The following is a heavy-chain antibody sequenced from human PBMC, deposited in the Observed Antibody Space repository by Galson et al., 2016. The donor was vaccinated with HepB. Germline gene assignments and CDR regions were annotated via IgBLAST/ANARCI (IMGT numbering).Heavy chain of an antibody. J-gene: IGHJ4*02. CDR2: IIPIFRTA. V-gene: IGHV1-69*13. CDR1: GGTFSNFA. CDR3: AIESTITFGEAQPFDY. Sequence: SVKVSCKASGGTFSNFAISWVRQAPGQGLEWMGGIIPIFRTASYTQKFQGRVTITADESTSTAYMALSSLRSEDTAVYYCAIESTITFGEAQPFDYWGQGTLVTVSS. D-gene: IGHD3-16*01.